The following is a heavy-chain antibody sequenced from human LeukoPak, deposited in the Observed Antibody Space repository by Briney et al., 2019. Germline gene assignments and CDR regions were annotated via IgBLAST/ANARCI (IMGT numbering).Heavy chain of an antibody. CDR2: IYYSGSS. CDR1: GGSISGYH. J-gene: IGHJ6*03. V-gene: IGHV4-59*01. CDR3: ARVPRSYYYYYYMDV. Sequence: PSETLSLTCTVSGGSISGYHWSWIRQPPGKGLEWLGYIYYSGSSNYNPSLKSRVTMSADTSKNQFSLKLSSVTAADTAVYYCARVPRSYYYYYYMDVWGKGTAVTVSS.